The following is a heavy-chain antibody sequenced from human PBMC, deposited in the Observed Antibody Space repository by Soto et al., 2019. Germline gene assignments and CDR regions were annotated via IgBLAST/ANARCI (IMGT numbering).Heavy chain of an antibody. CDR3: ASRHCSGGSCYNPGFDS. J-gene: IGHJ4*02. CDR2: IFFTGNI. D-gene: IGHD2-15*01. V-gene: IGHV4-39*01. CDR1: GASLSSISYY. Sequence: SSETLSLTCTVSGASLSSISYYWGWIRQPPGKGLEWVGSIFFTGNIYYNPSLKSRVTISVDTSRNQFSLMVNSVTAADTAVYYCASRHCSGGSCYNPGFDSWDQGALVTVPQ.